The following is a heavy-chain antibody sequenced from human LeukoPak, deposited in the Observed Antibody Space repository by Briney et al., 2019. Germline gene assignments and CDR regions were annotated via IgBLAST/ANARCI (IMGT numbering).Heavy chain of an antibody. CDR3: ARGEPGGIQLWIPNGELDY. CDR1: GGTFSSYA. CDR2: INPSGGST. Sequence: ASVKVSCKASGGTFSSYAISWVRQAPGKGLEWMRIINPSGGSTSYAQKFQGRVTMTRDTSTSTVYMELSSLRSEDTAVYYCARGEPGGIQLWIPNGELDYWGQGTLVTVSS. J-gene: IGHJ4*02. V-gene: IGHV1-46*01. D-gene: IGHD5-18*01.